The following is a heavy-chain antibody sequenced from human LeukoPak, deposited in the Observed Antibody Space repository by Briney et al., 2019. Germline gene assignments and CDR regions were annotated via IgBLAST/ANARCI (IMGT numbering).Heavy chain of an antibody. CDR2: INNSGDT. D-gene: IGHD6-19*01. V-gene: IGHV4-34*01. CDR1: GETFSGYY. Sequence: SETLSLTCAVYGETFSGYYWSWVRQSPGKGLEWIGEINNSGDTNYNPSLKSRVILSVDTSKNQFSLKVNSVTAADTAVYYCARAREAVAIDYWGQGNLVTVSS. J-gene: IGHJ4*02. CDR3: ARAREAVAIDY.